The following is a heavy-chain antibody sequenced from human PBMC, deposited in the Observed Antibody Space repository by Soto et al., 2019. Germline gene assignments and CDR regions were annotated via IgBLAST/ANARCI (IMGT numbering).Heavy chain of an antibody. D-gene: IGHD3-9*01. J-gene: IGHJ4*02. CDR1: GGSISSYY. V-gene: IGHV4-59*08. Sequence: SETLSLTCTVSGGSISSYYWSWIRQPPGKGLEWIGYIYYSGSTNYNPSLKSRVTISVDTSKNQFSLKLSSVTAADTAVYYCARHGVFYDILTGYYSYYFDYWGQGTLVTVSS. CDR2: IYYSGST. CDR3: ARHGVFYDILTGYYSYYFDY.